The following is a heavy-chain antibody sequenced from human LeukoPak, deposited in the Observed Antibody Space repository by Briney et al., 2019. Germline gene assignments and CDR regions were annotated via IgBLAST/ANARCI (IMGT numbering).Heavy chain of an antibody. D-gene: IGHD1-1*01. CDR1: GYTFTSYY. J-gene: IGHJ4*02. CDR3: AREDRSIWTYFDY. Sequence: GASVNVTCKASGYTFTSYYMHWVRQAPGQGLEWMGIINPSGGSTSYAQKFQGRVTMTRDTSTSTVYMELSSLRSEDTAVYYCAREDRSIWTYFDYWGQGTLVTVSS. CDR2: INPSGGST. V-gene: IGHV1-46*01.